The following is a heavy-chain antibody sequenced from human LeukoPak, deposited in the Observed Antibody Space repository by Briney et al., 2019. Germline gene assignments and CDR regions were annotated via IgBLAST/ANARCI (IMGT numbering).Heavy chain of an antibody. V-gene: IGHV3-30*02. J-gene: IGHJ1*01. D-gene: IGHD5-18*01. Sequence: PGGSLRLSCAASGFTFSSYGMHWVRQAPGKGLEWVAFIQYDGSNKYYADSVKGRFTISRDNSKNTLYPQMNSLRAEDTAVYYCAKVNSRNPEYFQHWGQGTLVTVSS. CDR3: AKVNSRNPEYFQH. CDR1: GFTFSSYG. CDR2: IQYDGSNK.